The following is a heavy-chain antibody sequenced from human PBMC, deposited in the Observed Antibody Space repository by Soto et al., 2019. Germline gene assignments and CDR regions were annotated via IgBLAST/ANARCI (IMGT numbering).Heavy chain of an antibody. CDR2: IYYSGST. CDR3: ASVSPYDILTGSGYYYYMDV. J-gene: IGHJ6*03. Sequence: SLETLSLTCTVSGGSISSSSYYWGWIRQPPGKGLEWIGSIYYSGSTYYNPSLKSRVTISVDTSKNQFSLKLSSVTAADTAVYYCASVSPYDILTGSGYYYYMDVWGKGTTVTVS. D-gene: IGHD3-9*01. V-gene: IGHV4-39*01. CDR1: GGSISSSSYY.